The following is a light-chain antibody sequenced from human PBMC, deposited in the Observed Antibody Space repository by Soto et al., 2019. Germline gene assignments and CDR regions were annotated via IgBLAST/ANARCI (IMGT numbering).Light chain of an antibody. CDR2: QNN. CDR3: QSYDSSLSAVV. V-gene: IGLV1-40*01. Sequence: QSVLTQPPSVSGAPGQRVSISCTGSSSNIGAGYDVHWYEQLPGTAPKLLIYQNNNRPSGVPDRFSGSKSGTSASLAITGLQAEDEADYYCQSYDSSLSAVVFGGGTKVTVL. J-gene: IGLJ2*01. CDR1: SSNIGAGYD.